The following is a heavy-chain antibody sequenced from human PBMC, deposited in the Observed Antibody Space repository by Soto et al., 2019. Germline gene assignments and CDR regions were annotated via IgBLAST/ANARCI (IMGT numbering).Heavy chain of an antibody. CDR3: ARGLGGYDPGRLDS. V-gene: IGHV3-9*01. Sequence: EVHLVESGGGLVPPGRSLTLSCAASGFTFDDYAMPWVRQRPGKGLEAVSGISWNSGRIEYADSVKGRFTISRDNAKNSLYLQMNSLRAEDTAFYYCARGLGGYDPGRLDSWGQGTLVTVSS. CDR1: GFTFDDYA. CDR2: ISWNSGRI. J-gene: IGHJ4*02. D-gene: IGHD5-12*01.